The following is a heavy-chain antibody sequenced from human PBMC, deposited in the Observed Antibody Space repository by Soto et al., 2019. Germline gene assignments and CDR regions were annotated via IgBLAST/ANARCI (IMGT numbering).Heavy chain of an antibody. D-gene: IGHD6-13*01. J-gene: IGHJ4*02. Sequence: GGSLRLSCAASGFTFRYYYMSWSRQAPGKGLEWVSYISSSGTGIYYADSVKGRFTVSRDNAKNSLYLQMNSLRAEDTAVYYCAKLITTAAAGTVDYWGLGTLVTVSS. CDR3: AKLITTAAAGTVDY. V-gene: IGHV3-11*01. CDR1: GFTFRYYY. CDR2: ISSSGTGI.